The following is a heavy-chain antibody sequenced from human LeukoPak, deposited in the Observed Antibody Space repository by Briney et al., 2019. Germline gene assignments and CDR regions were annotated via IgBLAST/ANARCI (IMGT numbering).Heavy chain of an antibody. V-gene: IGHV4-31*03. D-gene: IGHD3-3*01. Sequence: TSETLSLTCTVSGDSINSAAYSWSWIRQHPGKGLEWIGYIYYSGSTSYNPSLQSRVTISIDTSKNQFSLKLSSVTAADTAVYYCARDNDFWSGYYSFDFWGRGTLVTVSS. CDR2: IYYSGST. CDR1: GDSINSAAYS. J-gene: IGHJ4*02. CDR3: ARDNDFWSGYYSFDF.